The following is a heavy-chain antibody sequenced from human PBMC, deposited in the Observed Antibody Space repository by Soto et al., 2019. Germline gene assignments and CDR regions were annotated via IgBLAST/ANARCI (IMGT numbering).Heavy chain of an antibody. V-gene: IGHV3-30-3*01. CDR2: ISYDGSNK. D-gene: IGHD2-2*01. CDR1: GFTFSSYA. CDR3: ASGPATIRTYYVLDV. Sequence: PGGSLRLSCAASGFTFSSYAMNWVRQAPGKGLEWVAFISYDGSNKYSADSVKGRFTISRDNSKNTLYLQMNSLRTEDTAVYYCASGPATIRTYYVLDVWGQGTTVTVSS. J-gene: IGHJ6*02.